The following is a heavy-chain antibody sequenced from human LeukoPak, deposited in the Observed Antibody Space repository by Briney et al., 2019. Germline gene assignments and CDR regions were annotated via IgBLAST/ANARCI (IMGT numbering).Heavy chain of an antibody. Sequence: GESLKISCKGSGYSFTSYWIGWVRQMPGKGLEWMGIIYPGDSDTRYSPSFQGQVTISADKSISTAYLQWSSLKASDTAMYYCARHQGSSSTGYGMDVWGQGTTVTVSS. CDR2: IYPGDSDT. V-gene: IGHV5-51*01. D-gene: IGHD6-13*01. CDR1: GYSFTSYW. CDR3: ARHQGSSSTGYGMDV. J-gene: IGHJ6*02.